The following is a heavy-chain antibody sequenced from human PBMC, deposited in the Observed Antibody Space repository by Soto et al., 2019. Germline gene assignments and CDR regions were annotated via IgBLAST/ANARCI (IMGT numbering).Heavy chain of an antibody. Sequence: SETLSLTCTVSGGSISSYYWSWIRQPAGKGLEWIGRIYTSVSTNYNPSLKSRVTMSVDTSKNQFSLKLSSVTAADTAVYYCARVTPMGFSGPLGAFDIWGQGTTVTVSS. CDR2: IYTSVST. V-gene: IGHV4-4*07. CDR1: GGSISSYY. D-gene: IGHD6-25*01. J-gene: IGHJ3*02. CDR3: ARVTPMGFSGPLGAFDI.